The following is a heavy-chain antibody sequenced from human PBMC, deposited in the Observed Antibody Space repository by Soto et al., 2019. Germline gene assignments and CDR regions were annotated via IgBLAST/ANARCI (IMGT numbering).Heavy chain of an antibody. V-gene: IGHV3-23*01. CDR1: GFPFGENA. CDR3: AKGYYSGYDLAYFDY. J-gene: IGHJ4*02. D-gene: IGHD5-12*01. Sequence: PGGSLRLSCAASGFPFGENAMSWVRQAPGKGLEWVSGISDSGATTYYADSVRGRFTISRDNSENTLYLQMKSLRAEDSASYYCAKGYYSGYDLAYFDYWGQGTLVTVSS. CDR2: ISDSGATT.